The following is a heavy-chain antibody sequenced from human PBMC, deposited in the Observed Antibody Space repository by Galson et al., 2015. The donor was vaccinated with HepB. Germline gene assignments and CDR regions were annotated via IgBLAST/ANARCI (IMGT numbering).Heavy chain of an antibody. CDR3: AAALYYYGSGSYYNAFDY. J-gene: IGHJ4*02. D-gene: IGHD3-10*01. Sequence: SVKVSCKASGFTFTSSAVQWVRQARGQRLEWIGWIVVGSGNTNYAQKFQERVTITRDMSTSTAYMELSSLRSEDTAVYYCAAALYYYGSGSYYNAFDYWGQGTLVTVSS. V-gene: IGHV1-58*01. CDR2: IVVGSGNT. CDR1: GFTFTSSA.